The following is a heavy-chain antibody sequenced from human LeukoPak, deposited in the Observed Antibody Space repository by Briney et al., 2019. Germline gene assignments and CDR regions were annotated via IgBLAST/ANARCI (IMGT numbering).Heavy chain of an antibody. Sequence: GGSLRLSCAASGFTFSSYSMNWVRQAPGKGLEWVSSISSSSSYIYYADSVKGRFTISRDNSKNTLYLQMNSLRAEDTAVYYCARIGGYSYGYDYWGQGTLVTVSS. CDR2: ISSSSSYI. J-gene: IGHJ4*02. V-gene: IGHV3-21*04. CDR1: GFTFSSYS. CDR3: ARIGGYSYGYDY. D-gene: IGHD5-18*01.